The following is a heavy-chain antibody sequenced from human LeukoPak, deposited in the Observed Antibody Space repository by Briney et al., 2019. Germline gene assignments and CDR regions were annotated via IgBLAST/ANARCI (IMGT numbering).Heavy chain of an antibody. CDR1: GYTFTGFY. J-gene: IGHJ4*02. CDR3: ARMYSSSSYGYYFDY. V-gene: IGHV1-2*02. Sequence: ASVKVSCKASGYTFTGFYMHWVRQAPGQGLGWMGWINANSGVTDYAQNFQGRVTMTRDTSISTAYMELSRLRSDDTAIYYCARMYSSSSYGYYFDYWGRGTLVTVSS. D-gene: IGHD6-13*01. CDR2: INANSGVT.